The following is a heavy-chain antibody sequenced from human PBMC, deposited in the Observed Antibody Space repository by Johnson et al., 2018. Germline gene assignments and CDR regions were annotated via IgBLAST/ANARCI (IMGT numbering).Heavy chain of an antibody. CDR1: GFTFSSYS. V-gene: IGHV3-21*01. D-gene: IGHD4-23*01. CDR3: ARALDYGGNSPYAFDI. CDR2: ISSSSSYI. Sequence: VQLVESGGGLVKPGGSLRLSCAASGFTFSSYSMNWVRQAPGKGLEWVSSISSSSSYIYYADSVKGRFTIARDNAKNSLYLQMNSLRAEDTAVYYCARALDYGGNSPYAFDIWGQGTMVTVSS. J-gene: IGHJ3*02.